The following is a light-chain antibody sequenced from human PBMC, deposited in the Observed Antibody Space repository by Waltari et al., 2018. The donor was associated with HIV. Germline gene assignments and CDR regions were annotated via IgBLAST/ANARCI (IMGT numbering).Light chain of an antibody. Sequence: DIQMTQSPSSLSASVGDRVTITCRASQSISSYLNWYQQRPGNAPKLLIYIASMLQSGVPLRFSGSGSGTDFTLTISSLQPEDFVTYYCQQSYSTPLTFGGGTKVEIK. CDR2: IAS. CDR3: QQSYSTPLT. J-gene: IGKJ4*01. CDR1: QSISSY. V-gene: IGKV1-39*01.